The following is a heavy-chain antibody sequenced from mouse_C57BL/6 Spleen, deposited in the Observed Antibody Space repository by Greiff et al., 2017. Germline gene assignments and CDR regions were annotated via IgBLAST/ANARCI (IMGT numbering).Heavy chain of an antibody. V-gene: IGHV1-52*01. Sequence: QVQLQQPGAELVRPGSSVKLSCKASGYTFTSYWMHWVKQRPIQGLEWIGNIDPSDSETHYNQKFKDKATLTVDKSSSTAYMQLSSLTSEDSAVYYGARTTTTTHYGSRSYWYFDVWGTGTTVTVSS. CDR3: ARTTTTTHYGSRSYWYFDV. J-gene: IGHJ1*03. CDR1: GYTFTSYW. D-gene: IGHD1-1*01. CDR2: IDPSDSET.